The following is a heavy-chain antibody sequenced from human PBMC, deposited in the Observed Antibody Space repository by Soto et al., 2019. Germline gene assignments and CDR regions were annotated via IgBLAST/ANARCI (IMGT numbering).Heavy chain of an antibody. D-gene: IGHD5-18*01. V-gene: IGHV4-30-4*01. J-gene: IGHJ4*02. Sequence: SETLSLTCTVSGGSISSGDYYWSWIRQPPGKGLEWIGYIYYSGSTYYNPSLNSRVTISVDTSKNQFSLKLSSVTAADTSVYYCARRWIQPKYYFDYWGQGTLVTVSS. CDR3: ARRWIQPKYYFDY. CDR2: IYYSGST. CDR1: GGSISSGDYY.